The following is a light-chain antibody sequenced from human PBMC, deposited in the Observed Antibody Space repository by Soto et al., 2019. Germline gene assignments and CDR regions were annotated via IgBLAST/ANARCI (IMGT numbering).Light chain of an antibody. V-gene: IGLV2-14*01. CDR1: SSDIGNYNY. J-gene: IGLJ2*01. CDR3: SSYTSISTLVV. CDR2: EVN. Sequence: QSALTQPASVSGSPGQSITISCTGTSSDIGNYNYVSWYQQHPGKAPKLMIFEVNNRPSGVSNRFSGSKSGNTASLTISGLRAEDEADYYCSSYTSISTLVVFGGGTKVTVL.